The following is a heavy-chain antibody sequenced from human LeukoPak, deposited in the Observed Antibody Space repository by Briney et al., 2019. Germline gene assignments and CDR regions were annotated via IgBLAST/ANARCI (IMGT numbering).Heavy chain of an antibody. CDR2: INPSGGST. V-gene: IGHV1-46*01. J-gene: IGHJ4*02. CDR1: GYTFTSYY. D-gene: IGHD3-10*01. Sequence: ASVTVSCKASGYTFTSYYMHWVRQAPGQGLEWMGIINPSGGSTSYAQKFQGRVTMTRDTSTSTVYMELSSLRSEDTAVYYCARDRSRGITMVRAPGYWGQGTLVTVSS. CDR3: ARDRSRGITMVRAPGY.